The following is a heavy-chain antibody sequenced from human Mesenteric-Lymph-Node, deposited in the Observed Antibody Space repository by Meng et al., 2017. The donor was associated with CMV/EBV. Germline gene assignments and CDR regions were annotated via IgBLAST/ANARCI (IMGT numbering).Heavy chain of an antibody. J-gene: IGHJ4*02. CDR1: GYTFTSYD. CDR2: MNPNSGNT. D-gene: IGHD6-13*01. Sequence: ASVKVSCKASGYTFTSYDINWVRQATGQGLEWMGWMNPNSGNTGYAQKFQGRVTMTRNTSISTAYMELSSLRSEDTAVYYCASAAGYSSSWYPWDYWAQGTLVTVSS. CDR3: ASAAGYSSSWYPWDY. V-gene: IGHV1-8*01.